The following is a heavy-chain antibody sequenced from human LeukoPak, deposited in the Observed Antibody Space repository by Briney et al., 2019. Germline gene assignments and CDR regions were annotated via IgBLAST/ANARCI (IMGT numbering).Heavy chain of an antibody. CDR1: GFTFSSYS. V-gene: IGHV3-21*01. J-gene: IGHJ4*02. D-gene: IGHD2-8*01. CDR2: ISSSSNYI. CDR3: ARGVYYFDF. Sequence: GGSLRLSCAASGFTFSSYSMNWVRQAPGKGLEWVSAISSSSNYIYYADSLKGRFTISRDNAKNSLYLQMNSLRAEDTAVHYCARGVYYFDFWGQGTLVTVSS.